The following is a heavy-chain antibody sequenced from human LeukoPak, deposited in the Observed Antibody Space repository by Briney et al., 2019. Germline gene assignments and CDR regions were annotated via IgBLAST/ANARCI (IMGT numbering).Heavy chain of an antibody. CDR1: GGTFSSYA. J-gene: IGHJ4*02. D-gene: IGHD1-26*01. CDR2: IIPIFGTA. Sequence: ASVKVSCKASGGTFSSYAISWVRQAPGQGLEWMGGIIPIFGTANYAQKFQGRVTITTDESTSTAYMELSSLRSEDTAVYFCARIVGHTRSEFWGQGTLVTVSS. V-gene: IGHV1-69*05. CDR3: ARIVGHTRSEF.